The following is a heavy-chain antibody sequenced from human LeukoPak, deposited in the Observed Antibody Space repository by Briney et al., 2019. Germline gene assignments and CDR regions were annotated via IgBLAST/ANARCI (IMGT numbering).Heavy chain of an antibody. V-gene: IGHV4-34*01. CDR2: INHSGST. J-gene: IGHJ4*02. CDR1: GGSFSGYY. CDR3: ARYLRPGYYFDY. Sequence: SETLSLTCAVYGGSFSGYYWSWIRQPPGKGLEWIGEINHSGSTNYNPSLKSRVTISVDTSKNQFSLKLSSVTAADTAVYYCARYLRPGYYFDYWGQGTLVTVSS.